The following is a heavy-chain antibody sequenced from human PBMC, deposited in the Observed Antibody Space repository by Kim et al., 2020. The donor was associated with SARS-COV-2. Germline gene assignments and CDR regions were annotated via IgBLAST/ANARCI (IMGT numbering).Heavy chain of an antibody. V-gene: IGHV3-7*01. CDR3: ARIEVPGFFDY. CDR2: IKRDGSVE. Sequence: GGSLRLSCAASGFSFGGYWMTWVRQAPGKGLEWVAYIKRDGSVEDYLDSVEGRFAISRDNAKNSLYLQMNSLRVDDTAVYYCARIEVPGFFDYWGQGSLV. J-gene: IGHJ4*02. CDR1: GFSFGGYW.